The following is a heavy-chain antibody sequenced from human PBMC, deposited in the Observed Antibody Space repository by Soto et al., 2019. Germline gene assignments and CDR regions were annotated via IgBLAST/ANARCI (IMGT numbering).Heavy chain of an antibody. D-gene: IGHD3-3*01. CDR2: ISYDGSNK. Sequence: GGSLRLSCAASGFTFSSYGMHWVRQAPGKGLEWVAVISYDGSNKYYADSVKGRFTISRDNSKNTLYLQMNSLRAEDTAVYYCAKSPPPSFYYFDYWGQGTLVTVSS. V-gene: IGHV3-30*18. J-gene: IGHJ4*02. CDR3: AKSPPPSFYYFDY. CDR1: GFTFSSYG.